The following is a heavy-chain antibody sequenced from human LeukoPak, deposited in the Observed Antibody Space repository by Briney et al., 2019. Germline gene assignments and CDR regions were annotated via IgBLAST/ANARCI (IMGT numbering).Heavy chain of an antibody. CDR1: GFTFSNYA. Sequence: GGSLRLSCAVSGFTFSNYAMRWVRQAPGKGLERVSGISGSGDTTYYADSVKGRFTISRDNSKNTLHLQMNSLRAEDTAVYFCARRSGVAVAGAFDYWGQGTLVTVSS. D-gene: IGHD6-19*01. CDR2: ISGSGDTT. J-gene: IGHJ4*02. CDR3: ARRSGVAVAGAFDY. V-gene: IGHV3-23*01.